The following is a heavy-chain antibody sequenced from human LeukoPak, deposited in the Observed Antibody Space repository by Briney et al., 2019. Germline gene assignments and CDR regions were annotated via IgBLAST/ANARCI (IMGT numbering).Heavy chain of an antibody. Sequence: GGSLRLSCAASGFTFDDYGMSWVRQAPGKGLEWVSGINWNGGGTGYADSVKGRFTIFRDNAKNSLYLQMNSLRAEDTALYYCARGSYDYGDPNFDYWGQGTLVTVSS. CDR2: INWNGGGT. D-gene: IGHD4-17*01. V-gene: IGHV3-20*04. CDR3: ARGSYDYGDPNFDY. CDR1: GFTFDDYG. J-gene: IGHJ4*02.